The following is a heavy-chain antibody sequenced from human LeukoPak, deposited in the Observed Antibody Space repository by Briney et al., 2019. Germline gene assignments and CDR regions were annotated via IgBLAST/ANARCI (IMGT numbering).Heavy chain of an antibody. CDR2: INWNGGST. D-gene: IGHD3-10*01. CDR1: GFTFDDYG. V-gene: IGHV3-20*04. J-gene: IGHJ6*03. CDR3: ARDHGDYYYYMDV. Sequence: GGSLRLSCAASGFTFDDYGMSWVRQAPGKGLEWVSGINWNGGSTGYADSVKGRFTISRDNAKNSLYLQMNSLRVEDTALYYCARDHGDYYYYMDVWGKGTTVTVSS.